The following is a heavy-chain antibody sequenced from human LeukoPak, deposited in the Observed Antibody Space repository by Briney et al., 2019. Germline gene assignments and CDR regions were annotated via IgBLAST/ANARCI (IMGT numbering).Heavy chain of an antibody. V-gene: IGHV5-51*01. Sequence: GESLKISCKGSGYTFTNYWIGWVRQTPGKGLEWMGIIYPGDSDTRYSPSFQGQVTISADKSISAAYLQWSSLKASDTAMYYCARTIFDAFDLWGQGTLVTVSS. CDR1: GYTFTNYW. CDR2: IYPGDSDT. CDR3: ARTIFDAFDL. J-gene: IGHJ3*01. D-gene: IGHD3-3*01.